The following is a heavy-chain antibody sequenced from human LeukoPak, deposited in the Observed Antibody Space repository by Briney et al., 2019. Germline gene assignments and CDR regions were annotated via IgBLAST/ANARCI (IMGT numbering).Heavy chain of an antibody. V-gene: IGHV1-18*01. Sequence: ASVKVSCKASGYTFTSYGISWVRQAPGQGLEWMGWISAYNGNTNYAQKLQGRVTMTTDTSTSTAHMELRSLRSDDTAVYYCARSLRSYYYYYMDVWGRGTTVTVSS. CDR3: ARSLRSYYYYYMDV. CDR1: GYTFTSYG. D-gene: IGHD5-12*01. J-gene: IGHJ6*03. CDR2: ISAYNGNT.